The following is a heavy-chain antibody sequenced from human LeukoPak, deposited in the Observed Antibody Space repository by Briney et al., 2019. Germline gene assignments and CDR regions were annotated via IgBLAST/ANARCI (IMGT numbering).Heavy chain of an antibody. CDR1: GYSISSDYYY. D-gene: IGHD2-2*01. J-gene: IGHJ5*02. CDR3: ARASGVKYPNWFDP. V-gene: IGHV4-38-2*01. Sequence: PSETLSLICGVSGYSISSDYYYWVWIRQSPGKGLEWIGSISHSGSTYYTPSLRSRVTISVDTSKSQFSLTVRSMTAADTAMYYCARASGVKYPNWFDPWGQGILVTVSS. CDR2: ISHSGST.